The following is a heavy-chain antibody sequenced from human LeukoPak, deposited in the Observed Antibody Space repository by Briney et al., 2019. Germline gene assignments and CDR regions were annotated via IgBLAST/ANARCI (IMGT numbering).Heavy chain of an antibody. CDR3: ARGSPIEYCSSTSCFLFDY. Sequence: SETLSLTCTVSGGSISSYYWSWIRQPPGKGLEWIGYIYYSGSTYYNPSLKSRVTISVDRSKNQFSLKLSSVTAADTAVYYCARGSPIEYCSSTSCFLFDYWGQGTLVTVSS. CDR2: IYYSGST. V-gene: IGHV4-59*12. CDR1: GGSISSYY. J-gene: IGHJ4*02. D-gene: IGHD2-2*01.